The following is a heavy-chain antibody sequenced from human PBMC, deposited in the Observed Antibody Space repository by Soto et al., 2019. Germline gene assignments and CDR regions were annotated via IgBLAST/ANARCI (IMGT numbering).Heavy chain of an antibody. CDR3: TKTSQEDIIVVVDGQGGHDGFDV. CDR2: ISYDGSNQ. V-gene: IGHV3-30*18. Sequence: QVKLVESGGGVVQPGRSLRLSCEASGFSFNTYGMHWVRQAPGKGLEWVAVISYDGSNQFYGDSVKGRFTISRDDSKNTVNLQRNSRRPEDTAVYYFTKTSQEDIIVVVDGQGGHDGFDVWGQGAMGTVSS. J-gene: IGHJ3*01. CDR1: GFSFNTYG. D-gene: IGHD2-15*01.